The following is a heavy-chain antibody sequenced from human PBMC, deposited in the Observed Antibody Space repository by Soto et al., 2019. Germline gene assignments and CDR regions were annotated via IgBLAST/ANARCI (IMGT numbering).Heavy chain of an antibody. Sequence: QVQLVQSGAEVKKPGSSVKVSCKTSGDTISSYTIIWVRQAPGQGLEWVGRIIPMLGIANYAQRFQGRLTITADKSTTTAYMELSSLTSEDTAVYYCARDKDQLPTDWGQGTLVTVSS. CDR3: ARDKDQLPTD. CDR1: GDTISSYT. J-gene: IGHJ1*01. D-gene: IGHD2-2*01. V-gene: IGHV1-69*02. CDR2: IIPMLGIA.